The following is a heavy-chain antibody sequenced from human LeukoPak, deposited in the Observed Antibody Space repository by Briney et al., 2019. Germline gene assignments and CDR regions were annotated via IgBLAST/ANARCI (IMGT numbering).Heavy chain of an antibody. CDR2: IIPVFGTA. CDR1: GGTFSCYT. CDR3: ARGIGYCSGGSCYYWFDP. Sequence: SVKVSCKGSGGTFSCYTINWVRQAHGQGLEWMGGIIPVFGTANYVQKFQGRVTMTRNTSISTAYMELSSLRSEDTAVYYCARGIGYCSGGSCYYWFDPWGQGTLVTVSS. V-gene: IGHV1-69*05. J-gene: IGHJ5*02. D-gene: IGHD2-15*01.